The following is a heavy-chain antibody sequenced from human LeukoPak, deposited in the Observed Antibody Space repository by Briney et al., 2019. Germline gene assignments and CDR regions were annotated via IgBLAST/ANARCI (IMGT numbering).Heavy chain of an antibody. D-gene: IGHD5-18*01. J-gene: IGHJ4*02. V-gene: IGHV4-59*08. Sequence: PSETLSLTCTVSGGSISSYYWSWIRQPPGKGLEWIGYIYYSGSTNYNPSLKSRVTISVDTSKNQFSLKLSSVTAADTAVYYCARLSRGYSYGYGFDYWGQGTLVAVSS. CDR2: IYYSGST. CDR1: GGSISSYY. CDR3: ARLSRGYSYGYGFDY.